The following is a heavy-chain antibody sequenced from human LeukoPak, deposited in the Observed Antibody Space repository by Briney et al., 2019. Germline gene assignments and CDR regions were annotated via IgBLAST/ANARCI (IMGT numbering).Heavy chain of an antibody. CDR1: GGSFSGYY. CDR3: TSRPAVEMATVGDY. V-gene: IGHV4-34*01. D-gene: IGHD5-24*01. CDR2: INHSGST. J-gene: IGHJ4*02. Sequence: SETLSLTCAVYGGSFSGYYWSWIRQPPGKGLEWIGEINHSGSTNYNPSLKSRVTISVDTSKNQFSLKLSSVTAEDTAVYYCTSRPAVEMATVGDYWGQGTLVTVSS.